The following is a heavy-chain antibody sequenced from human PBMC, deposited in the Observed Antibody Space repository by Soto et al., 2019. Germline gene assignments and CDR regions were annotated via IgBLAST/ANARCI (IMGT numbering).Heavy chain of an antibody. CDR2: INQSGSS. CDR1: GGTFSCYC. D-gene: IGHD3-22*01. V-gene: IGHV4-34*01. Sequence: SETLSLTCVVYGGTFSCYCWSWIRQPPGKGLEWIGEINQSGSSNYYPSLQSRVTLSLDTSKNQLSLKLSSVTAADTAVYYCARTRRAYHSRTYSYSYSGMDVWGQGTTVTVSS. J-gene: IGHJ6*02. CDR3: ARTRRAYHSRTYSYSYSGMDV.